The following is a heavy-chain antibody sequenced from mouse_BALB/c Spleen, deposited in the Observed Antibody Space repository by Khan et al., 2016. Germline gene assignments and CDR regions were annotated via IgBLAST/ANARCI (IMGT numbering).Heavy chain of an antibody. D-gene: IGHD2-1*01. CDR1: GYTFTNYG. CDR3: ARYSGNYVYAMDY. CDR2: ININTGEP. V-gene: IGHV9-3*02. Sequence: QSQMVQTGPELKKPGETVKISCKASGYTFTNYGMNWVKQAPGKGVKWRGWININTGEPTYAEEYKGRIAHSFETSASTAYLQINSLKNEYSATYFCARYSGNYVYAMDYWGQGTSVTVSS. J-gene: IGHJ4*01.